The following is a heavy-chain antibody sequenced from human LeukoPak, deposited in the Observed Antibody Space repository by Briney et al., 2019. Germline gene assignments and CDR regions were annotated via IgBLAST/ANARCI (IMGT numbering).Heavy chain of an antibody. Sequence: GGSLRLSCAVSGFTFSGFWMSWSRQAPGKGLEWVSYISSSGSTIYYADSVKGRFTISRDNAKNSLYLQMNSLRAEDTAVYYCARDGYCGGDCYYLNWGQGTLVTVSS. CDR2: ISSSGSTI. D-gene: IGHD2-21*02. CDR3: ARDGYCGGDCYYLN. J-gene: IGHJ4*02. CDR1: GFTFSGFW. V-gene: IGHV3-11*01.